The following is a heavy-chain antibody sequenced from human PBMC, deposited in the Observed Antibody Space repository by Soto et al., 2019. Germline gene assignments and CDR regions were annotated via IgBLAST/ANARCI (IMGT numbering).Heavy chain of an antibody. J-gene: IGHJ3*02. CDR1: GYTLTSYG. Sequence: ASVKVSCKASGYTLTSYGISWVRQAPGQGLEWMGRFSAYNGNTNYAQKLQGRVTMTTDTSTSTAYMELRSLRSDDTAVYYCARDPGPGIAVAGSAFDIWGQGTMVTVSS. D-gene: IGHD6-19*01. V-gene: IGHV1-18*01. CDR3: ARDPGPGIAVAGSAFDI. CDR2: FSAYNGNT.